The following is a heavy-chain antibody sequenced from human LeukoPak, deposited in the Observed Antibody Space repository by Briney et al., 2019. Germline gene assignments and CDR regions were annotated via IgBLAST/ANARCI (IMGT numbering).Heavy chain of an antibody. CDR2: ISYDGSNK. CDR3: ANTLKEWLVLDAFDI. V-gene: IGHV3-30*18. CDR1: GFTFSSYG. J-gene: IGHJ3*02. D-gene: IGHD6-19*01. Sequence: GGSLRLSCAASGFTFSSYGMHWVRQAPGKGLEWVAVISYDGSNKYYADSVKGRFTISRDNSKNTLYLQMNSLRAEDTAVYYCANTLKEWLVLDAFDIWGQGTMVTVCS.